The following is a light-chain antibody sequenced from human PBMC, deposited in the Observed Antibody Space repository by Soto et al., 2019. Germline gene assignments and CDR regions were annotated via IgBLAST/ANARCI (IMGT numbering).Light chain of an antibody. CDR2: AAS. V-gene: IGKV1-8*01. Sequence: AIRMTQSPSSFSASTGDRVTITCRASQGISSYLAWYQQKPGKAPNLLIYAASTLQSGVPSRFSGSGSGTDFTLTISCLQSEDFATYYCQQYYNYPRTFGQGTRWIS. J-gene: IGKJ1*01. CDR1: QGISSY. CDR3: QQYYNYPRT.